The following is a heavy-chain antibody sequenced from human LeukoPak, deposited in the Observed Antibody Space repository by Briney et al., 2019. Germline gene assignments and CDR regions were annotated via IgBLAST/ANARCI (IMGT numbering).Heavy chain of an antibody. CDR2: IYPSGRT. CDR3: ARKREGPATGIDY. CDR1: GVSIISTNSY. V-gene: IGHV4-39*07. Sequence: PSETLSLTCTVSGVSIISTNSYWGWIRQSPRTGLEWIGNIYPSGRTYYNPSLKSRVTISIDMSENQFSLKLTSVTAADTAVYCARKREGPATGIDYWGQGTLVTVSS. J-gene: IGHJ4*02. D-gene: IGHD2-15*01.